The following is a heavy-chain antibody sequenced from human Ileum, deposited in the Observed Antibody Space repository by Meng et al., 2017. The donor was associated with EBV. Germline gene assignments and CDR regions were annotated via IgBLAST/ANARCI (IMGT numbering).Heavy chain of an antibody. Sequence: QGQLQESGPRLVKPSQTLFLTCTVSGGSISSCDYYWSWIRQPPGKGLEWIGYIYNSGSTYYNPSLKSRVTISVDTSKNQFSLKLRFVTAADTAVYYCAREGRSHQVGVSVYWGQGNLVTVSS. CDR1: GGSISSCDYY. CDR2: IYNSGST. D-gene: IGHD2-21*01. CDR3: AREGRSHQVGVSVY. V-gene: IGHV4-30-4*01. J-gene: IGHJ4*02.